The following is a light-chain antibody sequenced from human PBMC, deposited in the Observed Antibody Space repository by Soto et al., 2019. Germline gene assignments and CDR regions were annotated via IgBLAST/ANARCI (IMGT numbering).Light chain of an antibody. V-gene: IGKV1-39*01. CDR1: QSISTY. CDR3: QQSYNTPWT. CDR2: AAS. J-gene: IGKJ1*01. Sequence: DIQMTQSPSTLSASVGDRVTITCRASQSISTYLNWYRQKPGKAPELLIYAASSLQSGVPSRFSGSGSGTDFTLTISSLKPEDFATYYCQQSYNTPWTFGQGTKVDI.